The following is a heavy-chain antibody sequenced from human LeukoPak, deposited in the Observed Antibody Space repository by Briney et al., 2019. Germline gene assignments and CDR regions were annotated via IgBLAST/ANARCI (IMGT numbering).Heavy chain of an antibody. CDR1: GFTFSHYW. D-gene: IGHD3-22*01. V-gene: IGHV3-7*03. CDR2: INQDGSEE. J-gene: IGHJ4*02. CDR3: AKGSYYDSSGSFYFDY. Sequence: GGSLRLTCAASGFTFSHYWMTWVRQAPGKGLEWVANINQDGSEEFYVDSLKGRFTISRDNAKNSLYLQINSLRADDTAAYYCAKGSYYDSSGSFYFDYWGQGTLVTVSS.